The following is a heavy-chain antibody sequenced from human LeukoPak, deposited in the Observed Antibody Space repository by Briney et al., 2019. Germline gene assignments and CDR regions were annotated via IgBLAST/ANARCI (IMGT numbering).Heavy chain of an antibody. CDR2: IYHSGST. CDR3: ARDRLTGQHRGIDY. D-gene: IGHD3-9*01. CDR1: GGSISSGGYS. Sequence: PSETLSLTCAVSGGSISSGGYSWSWIRQPPGKDLEWIGYIYHSGSTYYNPSLKSRVTISVDRSKNQFSLKLSSVTAADTAVYYCARDRLTGQHRGIDYWGQGTLVTVSS. V-gene: IGHV4-30-2*01. J-gene: IGHJ4*02.